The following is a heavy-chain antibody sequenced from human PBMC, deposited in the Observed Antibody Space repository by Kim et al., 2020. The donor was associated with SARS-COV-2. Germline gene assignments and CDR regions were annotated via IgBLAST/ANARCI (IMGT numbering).Heavy chain of an antibody. CDR2: TI. Sequence: TIYYADSVNGRITISMDNAKKSLYLQMNSLRVKDTAVYYCAYDSIGCYKCGGQGTLVTVSS. D-gene: IGHD3-22*01. CDR3: AYDSIGCYKC. V-gene: IGHV3-11*01. J-gene: IGHJ4*02.